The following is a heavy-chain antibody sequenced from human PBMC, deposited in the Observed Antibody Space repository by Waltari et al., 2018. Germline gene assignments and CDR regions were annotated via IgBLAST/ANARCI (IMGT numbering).Heavy chain of an antibody. J-gene: IGHJ4*02. CDR3: ATALTF. CDR2: ISSSGDAI. CDR1: GFTFSNSN. V-gene: IGHV3-48*01. Sequence: EVQVVESGGGLIQPGGSLSLSCAASGFTFSNSNMNWVRQAPGGGLEWISYISSSGDAIYYADSVKGRFTVSRDNAKNSLFLHMSSLRAEDTAVYYCATALTFWGQGTLVTVSS. D-gene: IGHD7-27*01.